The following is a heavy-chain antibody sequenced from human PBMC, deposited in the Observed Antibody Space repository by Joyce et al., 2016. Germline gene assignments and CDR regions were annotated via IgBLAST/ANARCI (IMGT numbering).Heavy chain of an antibody. CDR3: AREDLQPPSIWRSPEPSGLKYNGMDV. CDR1: GDSMRRSNNY. J-gene: IGHJ6*02. D-gene: IGHD3-3*01. CDR2: IQYGGST. V-gene: IGHV4-39*07. Sequence: QLQLQESGPSLVKPSETLSLTCSVSGDSMRRSNNYWGWVRQSPGKGLEWHGNIQYGGSTYYNPSLRSRLSIALDTGRKQLSLKLYSVTAADTAVYYCAREDLQPPSIWRSPEPSGLKYNGMDVWGQGTTVTVS.